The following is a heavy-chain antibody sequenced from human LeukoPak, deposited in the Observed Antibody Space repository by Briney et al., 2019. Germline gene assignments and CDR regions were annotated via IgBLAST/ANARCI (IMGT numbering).Heavy chain of an antibody. Sequence: PGGSLRLSCAASGFTFSSYGMSWVRQAPGKGLECVSAISGSGGSTYYADSVRGRFTISRDNSKNTLYLQMNSLRAEDTAVYYCVSGGGYSYGPEQYYFDYWGQGILVTVSS. J-gene: IGHJ4*02. CDR2: ISGSGGST. CDR1: GFTFSSYG. V-gene: IGHV3-23*01. CDR3: VSGGGYSYGPEQYYFDY. D-gene: IGHD5-18*01.